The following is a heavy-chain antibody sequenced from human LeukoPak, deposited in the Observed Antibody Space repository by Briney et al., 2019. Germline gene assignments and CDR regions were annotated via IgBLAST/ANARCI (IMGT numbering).Heavy chain of an antibody. J-gene: IGHJ4*02. CDR1: GYTFTSYY. D-gene: IGHD3-22*01. CDR2: INPSGGST. CDR3: ARDKSITMTEGGVDY. Sequence: ASVKVSCKASGYTFTSYYMHWVRQAPGQGLEWMGIINPSGGSTSYAQKFQGRVTMTRDTSTSTVYMELSSLRSEDTAVYYCARDKSITMTEGGVDYWGQGTLVTVSS. V-gene: IGHV1-46*01.